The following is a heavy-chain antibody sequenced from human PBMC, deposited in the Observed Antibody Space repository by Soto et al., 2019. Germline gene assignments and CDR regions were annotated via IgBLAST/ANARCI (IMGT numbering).Heavy chain of an antibody. J-gene: IGHJ4*02. CDR3: ASGRALDY. V-gene: IGHV3-7*01. CDR2: INQDGGVQ. D-gene: IGHD1-26*01. Sequence: EVQLEESGGGLVQPGGSLRLSCAASGSTFRSYWMTWLRQAPGKGLEWVANINQDGGVQFYADSVKGRFTISRDNAKNSVYLQMNSLRVEDTAVFYCASGRALDYWGQGTLVTVSS. CDR1: GSTFRSYW.